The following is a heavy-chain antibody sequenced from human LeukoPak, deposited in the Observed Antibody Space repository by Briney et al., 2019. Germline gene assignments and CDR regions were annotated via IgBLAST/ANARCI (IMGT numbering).Heavy chain of an antibody. D-gene: IGHD6-6*01. CDR1: RFTFSYYY. CDR2: ISSSGSTI. Sequence: GGTLRLSCAASRFTFSYYYMIWIRHAPGNGLEWFSYISSSGSTIYYADSVKGRFTISRDNTKNSLYLQMNSLRAEDTAVYYCARDFGSSSSVSGMDVWGQGTTVTVSS. V-gene: IGHV3-11*01. CDR3: ARDFGSSSSVSGMDV. J-gene: IGHJ6*02.